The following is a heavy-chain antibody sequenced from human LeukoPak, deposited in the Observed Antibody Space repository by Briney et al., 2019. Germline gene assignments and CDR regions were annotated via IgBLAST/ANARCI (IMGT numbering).Heavy chain of an antibody. CDR2: IYTSGST. D-gene: IGHD3-22*01. CDR1: GGSISSGSYY. J-gene: IGHJ5*02. CDR3: ARDGTYYYDSSGYYYQYNWFDP. V-gene: IGHV4-61*02. Sequence: SQTLSLTCTVSGGSISSGSYYWSWLRQPAGTGLEWIGRIYTSGSTNYNPSLKSRVTISVDTSKNQFSLKLSSVTAADTAVYYCARDGTYYYDSSGYYYQYNWFDPWGQGTLVTVSS.